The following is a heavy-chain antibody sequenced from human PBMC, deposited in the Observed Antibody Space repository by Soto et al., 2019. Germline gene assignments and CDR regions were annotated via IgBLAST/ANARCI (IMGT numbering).Heavy chain of an antibody. CDR1: GFTFSRYA. Sequence: DVQLLESGGGLVQPGGSLRLSCAASGFTFSRYAMSWVRQAPGMGVEWVSLISDSGRATFHAPSVKGRFTISRDNSKNTVFLQMNSLTAEDTAVYYCAKQRGSGNPFSYDMDVWGLGTTVTVSS. CDR3: AKQRGSGNPFSYDMDV. CDR2: ISDSGRAT. D-gene: IGHD3-10*01. V-gene: IGHV3-23*01. J-gene: IGHJ6*02.